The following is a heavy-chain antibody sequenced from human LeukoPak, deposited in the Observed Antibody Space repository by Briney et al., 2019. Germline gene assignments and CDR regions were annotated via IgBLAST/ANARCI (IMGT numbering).Heavy chain of an antibody. V-gene: IGHV7-4-1*01. Sequence: ASVKVSCTASGYTFTSYAMNWVRQAPGQGLEWMGWINTKTGNPTYAQGFTGRFVFSLDTSVSTAYLQICSLKAGDTAVYYCARDAITMVRGVIESNWFDPWGQGTLVTVSS. CDR2: INTKTGNP. CDR1: GYTFTSYA. CDR3: ARDAITMVRGVIESNWFDP. J-gene: IGHJ5*02. D-gene: IGHD3-10*01.